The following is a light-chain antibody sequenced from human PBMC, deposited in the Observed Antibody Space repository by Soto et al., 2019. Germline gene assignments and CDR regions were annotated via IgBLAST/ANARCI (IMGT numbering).Light chain of an antibody. CDR3: CSYAGNSLWV. CDR1: SSDVGGYNY. Sequence: QSALTQPRSVSGSPGQSATISCTGTSSDVGGYNYVSWYQQHPGKAPKLMIYDVSKWPSGVPDRFSGSRSGNTASLTISGLQAEDEADYYCCSYAGNSLWVFGGGTTVTVL. J-gene: IGLJ3*02. V-gene: IGLV2-11*01. CDR2: DVS.